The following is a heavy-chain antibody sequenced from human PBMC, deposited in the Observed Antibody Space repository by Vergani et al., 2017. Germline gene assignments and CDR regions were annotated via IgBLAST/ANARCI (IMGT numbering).Heavy chain of an antibody. Sequence: QVQLEESGPGLVKPSETLSLTCTVSGGSFNTYYWSWIRQSPGKGLEWIGYIYSNGSTNYNPSLNSLVTMSVDTSKNQFSLELRSVTAADTAVYFCARVMYRDEASTGYRLEGMDIWGQGTTVTISS. CDR1: GGSFNTYY. V-gene: IGHV4-59*13. D-gene: IGHD3-9*01. J-gene: IGHJ6*02. CDR3: ARVMYRDEASTGYRLEGMDI. CDR2: IYSNGST.